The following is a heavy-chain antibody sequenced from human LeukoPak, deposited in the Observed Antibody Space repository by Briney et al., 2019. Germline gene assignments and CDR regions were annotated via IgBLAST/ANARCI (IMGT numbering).Heavy chain of an antibody. CDR3: ARDLSDYDILTGYYHKYYFDY. CDR1: GFTLSHYW. CDR2: IWEDGSQK. J-gene: IGHJ4*02. V-gene: IGHV3-7*01. Sequence: GRSLRLSCAASGFTLSHYWMNWVRQAPGKGLEWVANIWEDGSQKYYVDSVKGRFTISRDNAKNSLYLQMNSLRAEDTAVYYCARDLSDYDILTGYYHKYYFDYWGQGTLVTVSS. D-gene: IGHD3-9*01.